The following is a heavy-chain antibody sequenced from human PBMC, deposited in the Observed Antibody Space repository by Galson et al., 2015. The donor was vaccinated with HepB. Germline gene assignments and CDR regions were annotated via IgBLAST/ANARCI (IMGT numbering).Heavy chain of an antibody. Sequence: SVKVSCKASGGTFSSYAISWVRQAPGQGLEWMGGIIPIFGTANYAQKFQGRVTITADKSTSTAYMELSSLRSEDAAVYYCARKENIVVVPAAMFPSDYYYYYGMDVWGQGTTVTVSS. CDR1: GGTFSSYA. D-gene: IGHD2-2*01. V-gene: IGHV1-69*06. CDR2: IIPIFGTA. CDR3: ARKENIVVVPAAMFPSDYYYYYGMDV. J-gene: IGHJ6*02.